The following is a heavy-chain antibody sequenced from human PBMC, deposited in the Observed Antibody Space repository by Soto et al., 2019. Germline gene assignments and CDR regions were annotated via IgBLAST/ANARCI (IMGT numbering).Heavy chain of an antibody. CDR3: ARDEGLRQTPI. V-gene: IGHV3-7*01. Sequence: GGSLRLSCASSGFTFSSYWMSCFRQAPGKGLEWVANIKQDGSEKYYVDSVKGRFTISRDNAKNSLYLQMNSLRAEDTAVYYCARDEGLRQTPIWGQGTMVTVSS. CDR2: IKQDGSEK. J-gene: IGHJ3*02. D-gene: IGHD2-15*01. CDR1: GFTFSSYW.